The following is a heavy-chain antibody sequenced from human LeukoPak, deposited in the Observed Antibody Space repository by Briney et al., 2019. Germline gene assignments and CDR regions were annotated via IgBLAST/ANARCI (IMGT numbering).Heavy chain of an antibody. D-gene: IGHD6-6*01. Sequence: GASVKVSCKASGFTFTGFYMHWVRQAPGQGLEWMGWINPNSGGTNYAQKFQGRVTMTRDTSTNTAYMELSRLRSDDTAVYYCARGGYSRSSEYYYGMDVWGQGTTVTVSS. CDR3: ARGGYSRSSEYYYGMDV. CDR2: INPNSGGT. J-gene: IGHJ6*02. V-gene: IGHV1-2*02. CDR1: GFTFTGFY.